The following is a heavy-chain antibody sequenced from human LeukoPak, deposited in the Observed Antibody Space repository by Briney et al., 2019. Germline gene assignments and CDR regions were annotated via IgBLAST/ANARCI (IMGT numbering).Heavy chain of an antibody. CDR2: IYPGGNT. Sequence: SETLSLTCTVSGDSLSSFYWSWIRQPAGQGLEWIGRIYPGGNTDDNPSRKGRVTVSVDTAKNQFSLRLTSVTAADTAVYFCAREWTGFAEFDYWGRGILVTVSS. CDR3: AREWTGFAEFDY. D-gene: IGHD3/OR15-3a*01. J-gene: IGHJ4*02. V-gene: IGHV4-4*07. CDR1: GDSLSSFY.